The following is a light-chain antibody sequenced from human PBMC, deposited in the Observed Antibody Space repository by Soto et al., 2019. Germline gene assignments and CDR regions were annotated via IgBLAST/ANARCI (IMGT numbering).Light chain of an antibody. CDR2: GAS. J-gene: IGKJ5*01. CDR3: QQLLSFPIT. Sequence: DIQLTQSPSFLSASVGDRVAITCRASQGISSYFAWYQQKPAKAPKVLIYGASTLQSGVPLRFSGSGSGTSFTLTISTLQPEDFATYYCQQLLSFPITFGQGTRLEIK. CDR1: QGISSY. V-gene: IGKV1-9*01.